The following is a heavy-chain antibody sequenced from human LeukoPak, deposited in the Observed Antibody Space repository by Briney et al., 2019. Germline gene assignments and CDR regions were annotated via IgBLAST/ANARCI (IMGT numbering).Heavy chain of an antibody. CDR3: ASCSPFGYYFDY. Sequence: GGSLRLSCAVSRFTFSSYAMSWVRQAPGKGLEWVSAISGSGGSTYYADSVKGRFTISRDNSKNTLYLQMNSLRAEDTAVYYCASCSPFGYYFDYWGQGTLVTVSS. D-gene: IGHD3-16*01. J-gene: IGHJ4*02. CDR1: RFTFSSYA. CDR2: ISGSGGST. V-gene: IGHV3-23*01.